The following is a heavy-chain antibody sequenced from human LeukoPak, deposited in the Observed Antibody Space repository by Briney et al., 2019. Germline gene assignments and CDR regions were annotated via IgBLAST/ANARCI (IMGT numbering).Heavy chain of an antibody. CDR2: VNESGGT. V-gene: IGHV4-34*04. CDR1: IDSFSNYH. J-gene: IGHJ5*02. Sequence: SETLSLTCAVYIDSFSNYHWNWIRQTPAKGMEWMGEVNESGGTNISPSLRSRGILSVDTSKNQFSLKLISVTVADTAIYYCARGQGATVPQVGKNWFDPWGQGTRVTVSS. CDR3: ARGQGATVPQVGKNWFDP. D-gene: IGHD1-26*01.